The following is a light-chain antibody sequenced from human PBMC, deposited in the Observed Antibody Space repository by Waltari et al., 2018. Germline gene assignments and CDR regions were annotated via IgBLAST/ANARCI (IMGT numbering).Light chain of an antibody. J-gene: IGKJ4*01. Sequence: DIQMTQSPSSVSASVGYRFTISCRASRDIRNRLAWYQQKAGRAPNLLIYAASSLQGGVPSRFSGSGSGTDFTLTISSLQTEDFATYFCQQGYSFPLTFGGGTRVEIK. CDR3: QQGYSFPLT. CDR1: RDIRNR. V-gene: IGKV1-12*01. CDR2: AAS.